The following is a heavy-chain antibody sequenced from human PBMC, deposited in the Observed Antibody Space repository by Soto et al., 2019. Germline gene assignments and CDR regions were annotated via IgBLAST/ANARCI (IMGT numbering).Heavy chain of an antibody. J-gene: IGHJ6*02. CDR2: ISSSSSYI. D-gene: IGHD2-2*02. Sequence: GGSLRLSCAASGFTFSSYSMNWVRQAPGKGLEWVSSISSSSSYIYYADSVKGRFTISRDNAKNSLYLQMNSLRAEDTAVYYCARDNTVSEYQLLYLVGRYYYYGMDVWGQGTTVTVSS. V-gene: IGHV3-21*01. CDR1: GFTFSSYS. CDR3: ARDNTVSEYQLLYLVGRYYYYGMDV.